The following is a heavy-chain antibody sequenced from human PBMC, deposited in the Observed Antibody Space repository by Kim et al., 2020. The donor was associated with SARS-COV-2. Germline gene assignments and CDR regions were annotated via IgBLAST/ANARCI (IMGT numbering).Heavy chain of an antibody. D-gene: IGHD4-17*01. Sequence: YADPGTGRVTIYRANSKTALYLQMNSLRAGDTAVYYCAREGALGVTTGFDYWGQGTLVTVSS. J-gene: IGHJ4*02. V-gene: IGHV3-33*01. CDR3: AREGALGVTTGFDY.